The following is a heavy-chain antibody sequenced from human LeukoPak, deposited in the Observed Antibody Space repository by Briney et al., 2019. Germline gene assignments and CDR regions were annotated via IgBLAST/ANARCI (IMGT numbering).Heavy chain of an antibody. CDR1: GFTVSSNY. V-gene: IGHV3-7*01. Sequence: GGSLRLSCAASGFTVSSNYMSWVRQAPGKGLEWVANIKQDGSEEYYVDSVKGRFTISRDNAKNSLYLQMNSLRAEDTAVYYCARGLGAAFDIWGQGTMVTVSS. J-gene: IGHJ3*02. D-gene: IGHD1-26*01. CDR3: ARGLGAAFDI. CDR2: IKQDGSEE.